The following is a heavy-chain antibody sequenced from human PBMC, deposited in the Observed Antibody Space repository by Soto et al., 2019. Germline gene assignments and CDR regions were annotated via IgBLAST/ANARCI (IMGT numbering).Heavy chain of an antibody. CDR2: IYYSGST. Sequence: SETLSLTCTVSGGSISSGGYYWSWIRQHPGKGLEWIGYIYYSGSTYYNPSLKSRVTISVDTSKNQFSLKLSSVTAADTAVYYCARNDEDIVVVVAAGAFDIWGQWTMVTVSS. D-gene: IGHD2-15*01. J-gene: IGHJ3*02. V-gene: IGHV4-31*03. CDR3: ARNDEDIVVVVAAGAFDI. CDR1: GGSISSGGYY.